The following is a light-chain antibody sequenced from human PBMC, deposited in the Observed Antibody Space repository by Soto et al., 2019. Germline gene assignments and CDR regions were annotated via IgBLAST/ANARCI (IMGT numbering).Light chain of an antibody. V-gene: IGLV1-44*01. J-gene: IGLJ2*01. CDR1: SSNVGSNT. CDR3: AVWDDTLKAVV. Sequence: QSAVTQPPSASGTPGQRVTISCSGSSSNVGSNTVDWYQLLPGTAPKLLIYHNNQRPSGVPDRLSGSKSGTSASLAISGLQSEDEADYYCAVWDDTLKAVVFCGGTSSTS. CDR2: HNN.